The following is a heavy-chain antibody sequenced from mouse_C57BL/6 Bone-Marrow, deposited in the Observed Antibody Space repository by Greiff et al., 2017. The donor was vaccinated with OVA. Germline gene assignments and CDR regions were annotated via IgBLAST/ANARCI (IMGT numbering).Heavy chain of an antibody. D-gene: IGHD1-1*01. J-gene: IGHJ2*01. V-gene: IGHV1-54*01. CDR1: GYAFTNYL. Sequence: QFQLQQSGAELVRPGTSVKVSCKASGYAFTNYLMEWVKQRPGQGLEWIGVIDPGSGGTNYNEKFKGKATLTADKSSSTAYMQLSSLTSEDSADYFCARSAYYYGSFDGWGKGTTLTVSS. CDR3: ARSAYYYGSFDG. CDR2: IDPGSGGT.